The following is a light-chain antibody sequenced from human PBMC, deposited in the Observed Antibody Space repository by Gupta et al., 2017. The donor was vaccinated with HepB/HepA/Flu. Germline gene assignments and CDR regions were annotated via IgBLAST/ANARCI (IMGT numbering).Light chain of an antibody. CDR3: RQAKQFPRT. Sequence: DVVMTQTPLSSPVTLGQPASISCKSSQSLVHSNGNTYLSWLHQRPGQPPRLVIYKISNRFTGVPDRFSGSGAGTDFTLKINRVEADDVGIYYCRQAKQFPRTFGQGTKLEIK. V-gene: IGKV2-24*01. J-gene: IGKJ1*01. CDR1: QSLVHSNGNTY. CDR2: KIS.